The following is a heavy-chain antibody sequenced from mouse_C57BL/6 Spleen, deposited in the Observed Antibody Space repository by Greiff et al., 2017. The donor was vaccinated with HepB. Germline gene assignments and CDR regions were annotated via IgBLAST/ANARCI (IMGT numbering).Heavy chain of an antibody. Sequence: EVQGVESGGDLVKPGGSLKLSCAASGFTFSSYGMSWVRQTPDKRLEWVATISSGGSYTYYPDSVKGRFTISRDNAKHTLYLQMSSLKSEDTAMYYCARRGYGYDDYAMDYWGQGTSVTVSS. CDR2: ISSGGSYT. V-gene: IGHV5-6*01. CDR3: ARRGYGYDDYAMDY. J-gene: IGHJ4*01. CDR1: GFTFSSYG. D-gene: IGHD2-2*01.